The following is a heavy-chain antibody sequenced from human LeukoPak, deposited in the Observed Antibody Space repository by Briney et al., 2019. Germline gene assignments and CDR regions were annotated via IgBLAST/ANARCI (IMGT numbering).Heavy chain of an antibody. CDR1: GYTFTSYG. CDR3: ARDLVYYDFWSGYYTGQYGMDV. J-gene: IGHJ6*02. Sequence: ASVKVSCKASGYTFTSYGISWVRQAPGQRLEWMGWISAYNGNTNYAQKLQGRVTMTTDTSTSTAYMELRSLRSDDTAVYYCARDLVYYDFWSGYYTGQYGMDVWGQGTTVTVSS. CDR2: ISAYNGNT. D-gene: IGHD3-3*01. V-gene: IGHV1-18*01.